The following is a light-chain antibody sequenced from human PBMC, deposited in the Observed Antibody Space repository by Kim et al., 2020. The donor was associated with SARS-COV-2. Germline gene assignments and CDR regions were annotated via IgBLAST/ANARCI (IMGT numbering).Light chain of an antibody. CDR2: AAS. V-gene: IGKV1-39*01. CDR1: QSISSY. CDR3: QQSYSTLMYT. Sequence: ASVGDRVPIPCRASQSISSYLNWYQQKPGKAPKLLIYAASSLQSGVPSRFSGSGSGTDFTLTISSLQPEDFATYYCQQSYSTLMYTFGQGTKLEI. J-gene: IGKJ2*01.